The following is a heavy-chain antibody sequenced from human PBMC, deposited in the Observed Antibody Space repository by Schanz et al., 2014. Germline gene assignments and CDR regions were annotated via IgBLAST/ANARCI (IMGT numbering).Heavy chain of an antibody. CDR2: ITGASDHI. CDR3: ARKMKLGVYGGKGHDSLDI. CDR1: GFVFGDYY. Sequence: QVQVVQSGGGLVKPGGSLRLSCAASGFVFGDYYMTWIRQAPGKGLEWVSGITGASDHIDYAESVKGRFTISRDNSKNTLYLQMNTLRAEDTAVYYCARKMKLGVYGGKGHDSLDIWGRGTMVTVSS. D-gene: IGHD4-17*01. V-gene: IGHV3-11*06. J-gene: IGHJ3*02.